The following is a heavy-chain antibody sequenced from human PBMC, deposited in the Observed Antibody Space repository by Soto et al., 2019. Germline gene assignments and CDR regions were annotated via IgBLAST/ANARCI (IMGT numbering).Heavy chain of an antibody. J-gene: IGHJ4*02. Sequence: SGPTLVNPTQPLTLTCTFSGFSLNTSGVRVGWIRQPPGKALEWLALIFWNDDNRYSPSLKSRLTITKDTSKNQVVLTMTSMDPVDTATYYCAHTYTRSWYTFGYWGQGTLVTVSS. CDR1: GFSLNTSGVR. D-gene: IGHD6-13*01. CDR2: IFWNDDN. CDR3: AHTYTRSWYTFGY. V-gene: IGHV2-5*01.